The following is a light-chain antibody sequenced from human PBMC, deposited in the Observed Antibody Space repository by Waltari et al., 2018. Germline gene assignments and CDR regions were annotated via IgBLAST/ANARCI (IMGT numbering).Light chain of an antibody. CDR1: SSDVGGSDY. J-gene: IGLJ2*01. Sequence: QSALPQPPSASGSPGQSVTISCTGTSSDVGGSDYVYWYQQHPGKAPNVMIYEVSKRPAGFPYLFAGSKSGNTASLTFSGLQAEDDADYYCSSYAGNYNVLFGGGTKLTVL. CDR3: SSYAGNYNVL. V-gene: IGLV2-8*01. CDR2: EVS.